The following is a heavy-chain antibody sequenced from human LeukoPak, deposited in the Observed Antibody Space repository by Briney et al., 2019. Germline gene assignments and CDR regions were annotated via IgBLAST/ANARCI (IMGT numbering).Heavy chain of an antibody. J-gene: IGHJ6*02. CDR2: IKQDGSEK. D-gene: IGHD5-12*01. Sequence: QPGGSLRLSCAASGFTFSSYWMSWVRQAPGKGLEWVANIKQDGSEKYYVDSVKGRFTISRDNAKNSLYLQMNSLRAEDTAVYYCARDRGGYSGYDFGVPPKPVYYYYGMDVWGQGTTVTVSS. V-gene: IGHV3-7*01. CDR3: ARDRGGYSGYDFGVPPKPVYYYYGMDV. CDR1: GFTFSSYW.